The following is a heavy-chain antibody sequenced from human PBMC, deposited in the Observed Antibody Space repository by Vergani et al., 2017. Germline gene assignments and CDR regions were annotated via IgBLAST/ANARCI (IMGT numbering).Heavy chain of an antibody. CDR1: GFTFSSYG. Sequence: QVQLVESGGGVVQPGGSLRLSCAASGFTFSSYGMHWVRQAPGKGLEWVAFIRYDGSNKYYADSVKGRFTISRDNSKNTLYLQMNSLRAEXTAVYYCAKDRIYYGSGSQVPDYWGQGTLVTVSS. D-gene: IGHD3-10*01. CDR2: IRYDGSNK. V-gene: IGHV3-30*02. J-gene: IGHJ4*02. CDR3: AKDRIYYGSGSQVPDY.